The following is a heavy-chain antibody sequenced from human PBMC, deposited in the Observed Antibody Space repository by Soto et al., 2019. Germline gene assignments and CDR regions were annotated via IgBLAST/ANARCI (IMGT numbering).Heavy chain of an antibody. D-gene: IGHD4-4*01. V-gene: IGHV4-31*03. CDR3: ARDRGTTVTIHYFDY. Sequence: ASETLSLTCTVSGGSSSSGGFYWSWIRQHPGKGLEWIGYIYYSGSTYYNPSLKSRVSISVDTSKNQFSLKLSSVTAADTAVYYCARDRGTTVTIHYFDYWGRGTQVTVSS. CDR2: IYYSGST. CDR1: GGSSSSGGFY. J-gene: IGHJ4*02.